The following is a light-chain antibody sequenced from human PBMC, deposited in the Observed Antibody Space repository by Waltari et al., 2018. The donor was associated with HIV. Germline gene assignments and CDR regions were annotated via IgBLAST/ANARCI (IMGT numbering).Light chain of an antibody. CDR2: SNN. V-gene: IGLV1-44*01. Sequence: QSVLTQPPSASGTPGQRVTISCSGSSYHLGNNTVNCYQNPPGTAPKLLIYSNNQRPSGVPDRFSGSKSGTSASLAISGLQSEDEADYYCAAWDDSLNGSWVFGGGTKLTVL. CDR3: AAWDDSLNGSWV. J-gene: IGLJ3*02. CDR1: SYHLGNNT.